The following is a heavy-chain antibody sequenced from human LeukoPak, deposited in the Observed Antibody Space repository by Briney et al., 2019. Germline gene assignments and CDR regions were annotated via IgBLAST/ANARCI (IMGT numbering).Heavy chain of an antibody. D-gene: IGHD6-19*01. Sequence: GGSLRLSCAVSGFTFSSYSMNWVRQAPGKGLEWVSSISSSSSYIYYADSVKGRFTISRDNAKNSLYLQMNSLRAEDTAVYYCAREWGIAVIDYWGQGTLVTVSS. CDR1: GFTFSSYS. CDR2: ISSSSSYI. CDR3: AREWGIAVIDY. J-gene: IGHJ4*02. V-gene: IGHV3-21*01.